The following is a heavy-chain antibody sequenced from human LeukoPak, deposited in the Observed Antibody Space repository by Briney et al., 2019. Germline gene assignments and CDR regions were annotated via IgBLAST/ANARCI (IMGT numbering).Heavy chain of an antibody. V-gene: IGHV3-23*01. J-gene: IGHJ5*02. CDR2: IIAEFDTT. Sequence: GGSLRLSCAASGFTFPNYAMSWVRQAPGKGLEWVSGIIAEFDTTYYADSVKGRFTISRDNSKNTLYLQMNSLRAEDTAVYYCARGKSAAGTENKFDPWGQGTLVTVSS. CDR1: GFTFPNYA. D-gene: IGHD6-13*01. CDR3: ARGKSAAGTENKFDP.